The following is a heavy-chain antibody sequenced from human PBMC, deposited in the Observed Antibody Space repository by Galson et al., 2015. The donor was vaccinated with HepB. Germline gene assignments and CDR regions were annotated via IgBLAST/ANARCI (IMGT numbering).Heavy chain of an antibody. CDR3: ARQSPYTLATTSERGGALDI. V-gene: IGHV4-31*03. Sequence: TLSLTCTVSGDSISSGTYYWSWLRQQPGKGLEWIGEIYYIGTTYYNPSLQSRITLSVDTSKNHFSLKMRSLTAADTAVYYCARQSPYTLATTSERGGALDIWGQGTMVTVSS. CDR2: IYYIGTT. CDR1: GDSISSGTYY. D-gene: IGHD1-1*01. J-gene: IGHJ3*02.